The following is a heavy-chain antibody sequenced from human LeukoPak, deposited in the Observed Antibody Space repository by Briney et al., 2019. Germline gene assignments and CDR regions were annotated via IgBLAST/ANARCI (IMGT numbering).Heavy chain of an antibody. Sequence: GGSLRLSCAASGFTFSSFWMSWVRQTPGKGLEWVSAISGSGGSTYYADSVKGRFTISRDNSKNTLYLQMNSLRAEDTAVYYCAKLGPYYYDLGAFDIWGQGTMVTVSS. CDR3: AKLGPYYYDLGAFDI. V-gene: IGHV3-23*01. J-gene: IGHJ3*02. CDR2: ISGSGGST. CDR1: GFTFSSFW. D-gene: IGHD3-22*01.